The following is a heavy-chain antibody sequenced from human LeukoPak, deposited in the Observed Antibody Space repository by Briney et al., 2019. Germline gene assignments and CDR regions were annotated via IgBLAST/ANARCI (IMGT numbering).Heavy chain of an antibody. Sequence: SQTLSLTCAVYSGSFSGYYWSWIRQPPGGGLEWVGGIKNMERTNYNPSLKSRLTRSVDPSQYNFSLKLSSVTAADTAVYYCARGLFTPTLLTYYYCYMDVWGKGTTVTVSS. V-gene: IGHV4-34*01. J-gene: IGHJ6*03. CDR2: IKNMERT. CDR1: SGSFSGYY. CDR3: ARGLFTPTLLTYYYCYMDV.